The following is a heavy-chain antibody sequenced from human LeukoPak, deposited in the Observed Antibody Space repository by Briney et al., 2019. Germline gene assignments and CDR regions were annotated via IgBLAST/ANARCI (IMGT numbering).Heavy chain of an antibody. J-gene: IGHJ6*02. CDR3: AKDRGSYGMDV. CDR2: ISWNSGSI. D-gene: IGHD3-10*01. V-gene: IGHV3-9*01. Sequence: LPGRSLRLSCAASGFTFDDYAMHWVRQAPGKGLEWVSGISWNSGSIGYADSVKGRFTISRDNAKNSLYLQMNSLRAEDTALYYCAKDRGSYGMDVWGQGTTVTVSS. CDR1: GFTFDDYA.